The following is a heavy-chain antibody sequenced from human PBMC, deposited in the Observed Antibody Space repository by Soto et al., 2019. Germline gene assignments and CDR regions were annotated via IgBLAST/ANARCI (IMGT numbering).Heavy chain of an antibody. D-gene: IGHD6-6*01. Sequence: GASVKVTCKASGGTYSSYASSWVRQAPGQGLEWMGIINPSGGSTSYAQKFQGRVTMTRDTSTSTVYMELSSLRSEDTAVYYCAKNIAASDYYGMDVWGQGTTVTVSS. CDR1: GGTYSSYA. CDR3: AKNIAASDYYGMDV. CDR2: INPSGGST. V-gene: IGHV1-46*01. J-gene: IGHJ6*02.